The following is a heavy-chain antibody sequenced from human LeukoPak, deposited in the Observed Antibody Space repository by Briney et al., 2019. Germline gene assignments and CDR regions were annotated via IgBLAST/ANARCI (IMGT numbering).Heavy chain of an antibody. J-gene: IGHJ4*02. V-gene: IGHV3-48*03. CDR2: ISSSGSTI. CDR1: GFTFSSYE. D-gene: IGHD1-1*01. Sequence: PGGSLRLSCAASGFTFSSYEMNWVRQAPGKGLEWVSYISSSGSTIYYADSVKGRFTISRDNAKNSLYLQMNSLRAEDTAVYYCARDLRTIPFDYWGQGTLVAVSS. CDR3: ARDLRTIPFDY.